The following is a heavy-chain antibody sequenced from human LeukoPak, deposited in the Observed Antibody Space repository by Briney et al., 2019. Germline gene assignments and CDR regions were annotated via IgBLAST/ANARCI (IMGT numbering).Heavy chain of an antibody. J-gene: IGHJ4*02. D-gene: IGHD1-26*01. CDR2: ITGSGGST. CDR1: GFTFSNYA. V-gene: IGHV3-23*01. CDR3: AKLVGATLFDY. Sequence: GGTLRLSCAASGFTFSNYAMSWVCQAPGKGLEWVSTITGSGGSTFYADSVKGRFTISRDNSKNTLYLQMNSLRAEDTAVYYCAKLVGATLFDYWGQGTLVTVSS.